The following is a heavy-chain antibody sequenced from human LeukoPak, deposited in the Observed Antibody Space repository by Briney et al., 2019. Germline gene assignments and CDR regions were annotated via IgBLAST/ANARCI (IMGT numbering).Heavy chain of an antibody. CDR3: VRFGLTSSLDY. CDR2: IYPGDSDT. CDR1: GYRLTNNW. D-gene: IGHD6-13*01. V-gene: IGHV5-51*01. J-gene: IGHJ4*02. Sequence: GESLKISCKIAGYRLTNNWVGWVRQVPGKGLEWMGLIYPGDSDTRYSPSFQGQVTFSVDASISTAYLQLSGLRASDTAIYYCVRFGLTSSLDYWGQGTLVTVSS.